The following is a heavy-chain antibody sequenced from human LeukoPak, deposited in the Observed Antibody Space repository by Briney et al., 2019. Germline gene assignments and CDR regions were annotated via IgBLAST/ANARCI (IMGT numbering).Heavy chain of an antibody. J-gene: IGHJ4*02. CDR1: GFTFSSYA. D-gene: IGHD3-22*01. V-gene: IGHV3-23*01. CDR2: ISGSGGST. Sequence: PGGSLRLSCAASGFTFSSYAMSWVRQAPGKGLEWVSAISGSGGSTYYADSVKGRFTISRDNSKNTLYLQMNSLRAEDTAVYYCAKDYGRGITMILHSLDYWGQGTLVTVSS. CDR3: AKDYGRGITMILHSLDY.